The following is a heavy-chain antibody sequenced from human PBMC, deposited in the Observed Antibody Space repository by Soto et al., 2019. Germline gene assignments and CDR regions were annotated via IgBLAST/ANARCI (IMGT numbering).Heavy chain of an antibody. CDR1: GFTFGDYA. J-gene: IGHJ6*02. CDR2: IGSKAYGGTT. CDR3: TRVLMVYAILYGMDV. V-gene: IGHV3-49*04. Sequence: HPGGSLRLSCTASGFTFGDYAMSWVRQAPGKGLEWVGFIGSKAYGGTTEYAASVKGRFTISRDDSKSIAYLQMNSLKTEDTAVYYCTRVLMVYAILYGMDVWGQGTTVTVSS. D-gene: IGHD2-8*01.